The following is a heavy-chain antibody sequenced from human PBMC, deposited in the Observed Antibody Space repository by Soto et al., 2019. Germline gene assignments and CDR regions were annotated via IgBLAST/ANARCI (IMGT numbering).Heavy chain of an antibody. V-gene: IGHV4-59*01. CDR2: IYSSGST. CDR3: ARHRSYSSSSCDY. D-gene: IGHD6-13*01. J-gene: IGHJ4*02. Sequence: QVQLQESGPGLVKPSETLSLTCTVSGGSISSYYWSWIRQPPGKGLERIGYIYSSGSTNYNPSLKRRVTISVDTSKNQFSLKLSSVTAADTAVYYCARHRSYSSSSCDYWGQGTLVTVSS. CDR1: GGSISSYY.